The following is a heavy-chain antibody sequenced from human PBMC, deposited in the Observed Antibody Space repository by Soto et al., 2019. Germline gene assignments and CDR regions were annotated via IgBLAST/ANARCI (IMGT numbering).Heavy chain of an antibody. D-gene: IGHD3-10*01. CDR2: VAPIFDFS. J-gene: IGHJ3*01. V-gene: IGHV1-69*02. CDR3: ATGALGGRQRLVRDAFHF. CDR1: GGTFDSYS. Sequence: QVQLVQSGAEVKKPGSSVRVSCKASGGTFDSYSISWVRQAPGQGPEWVGKVAPIFDFSRYAPKLPGRVTITADKTTSTACLELSGLASEDTAVYYCATGALGGRQRLVRDAFHFWGQGTMVSVSS.